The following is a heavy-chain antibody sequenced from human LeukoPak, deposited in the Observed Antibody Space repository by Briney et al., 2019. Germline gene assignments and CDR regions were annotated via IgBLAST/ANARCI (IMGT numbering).Heavy chain of an antibody. D-gene: IGHD3-16*01. V-gene: IGHV4-59*01. CDR2: IYYSGST. J-gene: IGHJ3*02. CDR1: GGSISSYY. CDR3: ARESFYAFDI. Sequence: PSETLSLTCTVSGGSISSYYWSWIRQPPEKGQEWIGYIYYSGSTNYNPSLKSRVTIGVDTSKNQFSLKLSSVTAADTAVYYCARESFYAFDIWGQGTMVTVSS.